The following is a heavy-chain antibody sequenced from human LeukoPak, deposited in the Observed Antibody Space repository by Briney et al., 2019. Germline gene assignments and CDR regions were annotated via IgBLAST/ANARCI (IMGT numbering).Heavy chain of an antibody. CDR2: ISSSSSYI. CDR1: GFTFSSYS. Sequence: MPGGSLRLSCAASGFTFSSYSMNWVRQAPGKGLEWASSISSSSSYIYYADSVKGRCTISRDNAKNSLYLQLNSLRAEDTAVYYCAREAYGISDYCGMDVGRKGTTVSVPS. J-gene: IGHJ6*04. V-gene: IGHV3-21*01. CDR3: AREAYGISDYCGMDV. D-gene: IGHD3-10*01.